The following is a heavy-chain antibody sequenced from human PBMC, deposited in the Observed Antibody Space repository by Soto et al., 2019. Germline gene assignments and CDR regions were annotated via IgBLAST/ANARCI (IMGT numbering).Heavy chain of an antibody. Sequence: EVQLVESGGGLVQPGGSLRLSCAASGFSFSSNNMNWVRQAPGKGLEWISYISNSGGSIYYADSVKGRFTISRDNARNSLDLQMNSLRAEDTALYYCARSGNYRLDLWGQGTLVTVSS. CDR1: GFSFSSNN. J-gene: IGHJ4*02. CDR3: ARSGNYRLDL. CDR2: ISNSGGSI. V-gene: IGHV3-48*01. D-gene: IGHD6-19*01.